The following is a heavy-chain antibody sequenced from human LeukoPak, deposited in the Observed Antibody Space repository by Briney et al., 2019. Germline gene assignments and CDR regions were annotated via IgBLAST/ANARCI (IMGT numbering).Heavy chain of an antibody. Sequence: GGSLRLSCAASGFTISSYSLNWVRQAPGKGLEWVSSISSSSSYIYYADSVKGRFTISRDNAKNSLYLQMNSLRAEDTAVYYCARGPLGDSDDYWGQGTLVTVSS. D-gene: IGHD3-16*01. CDR2: ISSSSSYI. CDR3: ARGPLGDSDDY. V-gene: IGHV3-21*01. J-gene: IGHJ4*02. CDR1: GFTISSYS.